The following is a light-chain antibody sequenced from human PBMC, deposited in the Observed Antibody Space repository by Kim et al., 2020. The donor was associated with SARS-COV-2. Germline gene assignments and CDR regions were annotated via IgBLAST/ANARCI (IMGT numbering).Light chain of an antibody. CDR2: QDS. CDR3: QAWDSSTAEVV. J-gene: IGLJ2*01. V-gene: IGLV3-1*01. CDR1: KLGDKY. Sequence: SYELTQQPSVSVSPGQTASITCSGDKLGDKYACWYQQKPGQSPVLVIYQDSKRPSGIPERFSGSNSGNTATLTISGTQAMDEADYYCQAWDSSTAEVVFGGGTQLTVL.